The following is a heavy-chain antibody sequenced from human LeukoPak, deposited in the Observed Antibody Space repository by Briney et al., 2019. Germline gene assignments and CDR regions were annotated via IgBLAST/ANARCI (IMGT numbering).Heavy chain of an antibody. J-gene: IGHJ6*02. V-gene: IGHV1-69*13. CDR2: IIPIFGTA. Sequence: SSVKVSCKASGGTFSSYAISWVRQAPGQGLEWMGGIIPIFGTANYAQKFQGRVTITADESTSTAYMELSSLRPEDTAVYYCARAMTIFGVVRTYYYGMDVWGQGTTVTVSS. D-gene: IGHD3-3*01. CDR3: ARAMTIFGVVRTYYYGMDV. CDR1: GGTFSSYA.